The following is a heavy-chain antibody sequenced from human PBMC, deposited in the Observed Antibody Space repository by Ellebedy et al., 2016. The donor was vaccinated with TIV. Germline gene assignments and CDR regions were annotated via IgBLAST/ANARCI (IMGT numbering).Heavy chain of an antibody. J-gene: IGHJ4*02. V-gene: IGHV4-34*01. CDR1: GGSFSGYY. Sequence: SETLSLTXAVYGGSFSGYYWSWIRQPPGKGLEWIGTIYYSGSTYYNPSLKSRVTISVDTSKNQFSLKLSSVTAADTAVYYCARLSIAVAQFDYWGQGTLVTVSS. CDR2: IYYSGST. D-gene: IGHD6-19*01. CDR3: ARLSIAVAQFDY.